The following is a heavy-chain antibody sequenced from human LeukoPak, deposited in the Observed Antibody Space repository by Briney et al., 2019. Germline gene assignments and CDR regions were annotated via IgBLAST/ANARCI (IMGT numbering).Heavy chain of an antibody. CDR3: ARGRKLGYSYGFPGYYFDY. V-gene: IGHV4-59*01. D-gene: IGHD5-18*01. J-gene: IGHJ4*02. Sequence: SETLSLTCTASGGSISSYYWSWFRQPPGKGLEWIGNIYYSGSTNYNPSLKSRVTISVVTSKNQFSLKLSSVTAADTAVYYCARGRKLGYSYGFPGYYFDYWGQGTLVTVSS. CDR1: GGSISSYY. CDR2: IYYSGST.